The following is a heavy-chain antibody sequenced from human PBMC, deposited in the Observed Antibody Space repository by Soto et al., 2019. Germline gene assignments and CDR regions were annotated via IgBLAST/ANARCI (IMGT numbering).Heavy chain of an antibody. D-gene: IGHD3-10*01. Sequence: QLQLQESGPGLVKPSETLSLTCTVSGGSISSSSYYWGWIRQPPGKRLEWIGGMYYSVSNYFNPSLKSQVTISVDTSKNQFSRAVSSVTAADTAVYYCARLYGSEDFDYWGQGTLVTVSS. CDR1: GGSISSSSYY. CDR3: ARLYGSEDFDY. V-gene: IGHV4-39*01. J-gene: IGHJ4*02. CDR2: MYYSVSN.